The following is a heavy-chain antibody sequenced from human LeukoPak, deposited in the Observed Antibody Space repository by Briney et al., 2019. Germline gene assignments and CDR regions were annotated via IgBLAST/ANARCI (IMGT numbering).Heavy chain of an antibody. Sequence: GRSLRLSCAASGFTFSSYGMHWVRQAPGKGLEWVAVISYDGSNKYYADSVKGRFTISRDNSKNTLYLQMNSLRAEDTAVYCWAKGMVRGVIIPYDDGGQGSLVTVSS. CDR2: ISYDGSNK. J-gene: IGHJ4*02. D-gene: IGHD3-10*01. V-gene: IGHV3-30*18. CDR3: AKGMVRGVIIPYDD. CDR1: GFTFSSYG.